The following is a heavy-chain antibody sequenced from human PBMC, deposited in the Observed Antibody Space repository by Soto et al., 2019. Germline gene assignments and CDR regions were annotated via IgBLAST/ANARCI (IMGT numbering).Heavy chain of an antibody. J-gene: IGHJ6*02. CDR3: ARRLDPDV. D-gene: IGHD3-9*01. CDR1: GGSISSGGYY. CDR2: IYYNGDT. V-gene: IGHV4-31*03. Sequence: SETLSLTCTVSGGSISSGGYYWSWIRQHPGKGLEWIGYIYYNGDTHYNPSLKSRLSMSVDTSKNQSSLSLTSVTAADTAVYYCARRLDPDVWGQGTTVTVPS.